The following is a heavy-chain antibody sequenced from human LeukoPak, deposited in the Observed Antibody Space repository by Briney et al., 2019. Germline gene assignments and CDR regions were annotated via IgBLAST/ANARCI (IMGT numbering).Heavy chain of an antibody. CDR3: ARGARGSGSLTGYGMDV. CDR1: GGTLSSYA. D-gene: IGHD3-10*01. Sequence: AASVKVSCKASGGTLSSYAISWVRQAPGQGLEWTGGIIPIFGTANYAQKFQGRVTITADESTSTAYMELSSLRSEDTAVYYCARGARGSGSLTGYGMDVWGKGTTVTVSS. V-gene: IGHV1-69*13. CDR2: IIPIFGTA. J-gene: IGHJ6*04.